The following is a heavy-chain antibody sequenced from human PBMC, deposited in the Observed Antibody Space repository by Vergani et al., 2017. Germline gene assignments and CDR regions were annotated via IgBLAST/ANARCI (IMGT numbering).Heavy chain of an antibody. J-gene: IGHJ6*02. CDR3: ARVMYRDEASTGYRLEGIDI. D-gene: IGHD3-9*01. Sequence: QVQLEESGPGLVKPSETLSLTCNVSGGYFNTYYWSWIRQSPGTGLEWIGYIYSTGSTNYNPSLNSRVTISVDTSKNQFSLKLRSVTAADTAVYFCARVMYRDEASTGYRLEGIDIWGQGTTVTISS. CDR1: GGYFNTYY. CDR2: IYSTGST. V-gene: IGHV4-59*13.